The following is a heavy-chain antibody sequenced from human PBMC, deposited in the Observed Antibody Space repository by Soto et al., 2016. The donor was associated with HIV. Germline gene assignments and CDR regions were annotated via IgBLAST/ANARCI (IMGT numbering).Heavy chain of an antibody. CDR1: GFTFSRTP. CDR2: ISYSGDAT. Sequence: EVQLLESGGGLQQPGGSLKVSCAGSGFTFSRTPMAWVRQAPGKGLDWVATISYSGDATYYADSVKGRFTISRDNSKDILYLQMNRLRAEDTAIYYCVKDDSFKWEVRDYWGLGTLVTVSS. D-gene: IGHD1-26*01. V-gene: IGHV3-23*01. J-gene: IGHJ4*02. CDR3: VKDDSFKWEVRDY.